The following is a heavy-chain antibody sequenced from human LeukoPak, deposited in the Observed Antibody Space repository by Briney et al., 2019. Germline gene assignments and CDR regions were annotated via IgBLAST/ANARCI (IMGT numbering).Heavy chain of an antibody. D-gene: IGHD3-3*01. CDR2: ISYDGSNR. J-gene: IGHJ3*02. CDR1: GFTISSYG. V-gene: IGHV3-30*03. CDR3: ARDRMSGSFFDAFDI. Sequence: GRSQRLSCAASGFTISSYGMHWVRQAPGKGLEWVATISYDGSNRYYADSVKGRFTISRDNSKNTVFLQMNSLRAEDTAVYYCARDRMSGSFFDAFDIWGQGTLVTVSS.